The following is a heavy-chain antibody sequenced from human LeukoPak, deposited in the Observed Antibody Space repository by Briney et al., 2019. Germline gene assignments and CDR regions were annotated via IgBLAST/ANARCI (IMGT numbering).Heavy chain of an antibody. Sequence: KPSETLTLTCSVSGDSIGGNFYWSWIRQYPGRGLEWIGYTHSSGTTFYNPSLRSRTTILMDTSKVLFSLILTSATAADTSVYFCTRNVRGVAGPSEIWGQGTMVTVSS. J-gene: IGHJ3*02. D-gene: IGHD3-10*02. CDR3: TRNVRGVAGPSEI. V-gene: IGHV4-31*03. CDR1: GDSIGGNFY. CDR2: THSSGTT.